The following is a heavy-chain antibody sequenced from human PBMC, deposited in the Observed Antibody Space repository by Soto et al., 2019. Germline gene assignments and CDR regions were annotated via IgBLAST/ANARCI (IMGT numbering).Heavy chain of an antibody. CDR3: ARETISEVWGRTRYGELHFDL. CDR1: GGTFSSYS. Sequence: QVQLLQSGAEVKKPGSSVKVSCKASGGTFSSYSISWVRQAPGQGLEWMGRISPIFGITNYAQKFQGRVTITADKSTSTAYVEMRRLRSEDTAVYYCARETISEVWGRTRYGELHFDLWGRGTLVTVSS. CDR2: ISPIFGIT. V-gene: IGHV1-69*08. J-gene: IGHJ2*01. D-gene: IGHD3-16*01.